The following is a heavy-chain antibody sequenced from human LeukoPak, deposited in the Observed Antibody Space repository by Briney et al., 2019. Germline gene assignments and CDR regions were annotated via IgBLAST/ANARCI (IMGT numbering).Heavy chain of an antibody. J-gene: IGHJ4*02. CDR2: SRSGGGTT. CDR3: STGGGTHDY. CDR1: GLTFNNAW. D-gene: IGHD2-15*01. V-gene: IGHV3-15*01. Sequence: GGSLGLSCAASGLTFNNAWMSWVRQAPGKGLEWVRSRSGGGTTDYGAPVKGRFTISRDDSKNTLYLQMNSLKTEDTAVYYCSTGGGTHDYWGQGTLVTVSS.